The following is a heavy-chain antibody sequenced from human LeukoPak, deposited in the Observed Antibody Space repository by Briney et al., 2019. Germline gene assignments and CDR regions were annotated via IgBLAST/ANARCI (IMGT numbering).Heavy chain of an antibody. CDR3: ARESYDILTGYPYYFDY. V-gene: IGHV4-38-2*02. CDR1: GYSISSGYY. CDR2: IYHGGST. Sequence: SETLSLTCTVSGYSISSGYYWGWIRQPPGKGLEWIGSIYHGGSTYYNPSLKSRVTISVDTSKNQFSLKLSSVTAADTAVYYCARESYDILTGYPYYFDYWGQGTLVTVSS. D-gene: IGHD3-9*01. J-gene: IGHJ4*02.